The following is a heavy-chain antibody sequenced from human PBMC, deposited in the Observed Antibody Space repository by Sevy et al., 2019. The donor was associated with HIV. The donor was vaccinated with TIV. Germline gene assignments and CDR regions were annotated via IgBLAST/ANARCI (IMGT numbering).Heavy chain of an antibody. CDR2: FYYSEST. D-gene: IGHD6-19*01. J-gene: IGHJ4*02. CDR1: GGSISISSYY. V-gene: IGHV4-39*01. Sequence: SETLSLTCTVSGGSISISSYYWGWIRQPSGKGLAWIGSFYYSESTYYNPSLKSRVTISVDTSKNQFSLKLSSVTAADTAVYYCARAFRAVAGSYYFDYWGQGTLVTVSS. CDR3: ARAFRAVAGSYYFDY.